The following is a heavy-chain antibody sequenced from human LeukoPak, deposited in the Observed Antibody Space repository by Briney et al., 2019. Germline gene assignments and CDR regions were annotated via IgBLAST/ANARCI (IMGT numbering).Heavy chain of an antibody. J-gene: IGHJ6*03. D-gene: IGHD2-2*02. Sequence: TLSLTCTVSGGSISSGSYYWNWIRQPAGKGLEWIGRLYTSGGTYYNPSLKSRVTISVDTSKNQFSLKLSSVTAADTAVYYCARHDTAYTTYGCYYMDVWGKGTTVTVSS. V-gene: IGHV4-61*02. CDR3: ARHDTAYTTYGCYYMDV. CDR2: LYTSGGT. CDR1: GGSISSGSYY.